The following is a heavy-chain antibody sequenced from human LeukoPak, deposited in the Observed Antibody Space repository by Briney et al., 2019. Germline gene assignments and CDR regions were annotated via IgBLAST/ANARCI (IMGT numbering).Heavy chain of an antibody. CDR1: GYTFTSYG. D-gene: IGHD3-3*01. Sequence: ASVTVSCKASGYTFTSYGISWVRQAPGQGLEWMGWISAYNGNTNYAQKLQGRVTMTTDTSTSTAYMELRSLRSDDTAVYYCARSITIFGVVNDGMDVWGQGTTVTVSS. CDR2: ISAYNGNT. J-gene: IGHJ6*02. V-gene: IGHV1-18*01. CDR3: ARSITIFGVVNDGMDV.